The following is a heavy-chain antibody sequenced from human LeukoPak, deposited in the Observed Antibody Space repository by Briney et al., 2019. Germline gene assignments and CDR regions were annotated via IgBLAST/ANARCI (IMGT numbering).Heavy chain of an antibody. V-gene: IGHV4-39*07. CDR3: ARVTGRYFDWLFVNWFDP. CDR2: IYYSGST. Sequence: SETLSLTCTVSGGSISSSSYYWGWIRQPPGKGLEWIGSIYYSGSTYYNPSLKSRVTISVDTSKNQFSLKLSSVTAADTAVYYCARVTGRYFDWLFVNWFDPWGQGTLVTVSS. CDR1: GGSISSSSYY. J-gene: IGHJ5*02. D-gene: IGHD3-9*01.